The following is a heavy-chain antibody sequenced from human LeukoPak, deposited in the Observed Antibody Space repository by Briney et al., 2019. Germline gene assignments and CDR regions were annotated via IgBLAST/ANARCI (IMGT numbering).Heavy chain of an antibody. D-gene: IGHD1/OR15-1a*01. V-gene: IGHV3-72*01. J-gene: IGHJ6*02. CDR2: SRNKASSSTT. CDR1: LFKLSVHY. Sequence: HRRSLRLSRAASLFKLSVHYIDWVRHTPGKGLEWGGRSRNKASSSTTEYAASVEGRFTISRDTTKHSFYLQMNSMRTEDTAVYECGRIAMNANNVMDVWGQGNTVTLS. CDR3: GRIAMNANNVMDV.